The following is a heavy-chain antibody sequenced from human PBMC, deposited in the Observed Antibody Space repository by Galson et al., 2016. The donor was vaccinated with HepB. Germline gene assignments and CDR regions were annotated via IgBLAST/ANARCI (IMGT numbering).Heavy chain of an antibody. Sequence: TLSLTCTVSGGSISSGGYYWSWIRQHPGKGLEWIGYIYYSGSTYYNPSLKSRVTMSVDTSKNQFSLKLSSVTAADTAVYYCANSRNYYYGMDVWGKGTTVTVSS. D-gene: IGHD2/OR15-2a*01. CDR2: IYYSGST. J-gene: IGHJ6*04. CDR1: GGSISSGGYY. V-gene: IGHV4-31*03. CDR3: ANSRNYYYGMDV.